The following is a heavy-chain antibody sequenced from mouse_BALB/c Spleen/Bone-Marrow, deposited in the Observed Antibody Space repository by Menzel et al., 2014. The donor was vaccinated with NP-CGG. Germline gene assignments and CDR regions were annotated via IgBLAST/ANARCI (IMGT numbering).Heavy chain of an antibody. V-gene: IGHV2-6-7*01. CDR2: IWGDGST. CDR3: ARELHP. CDR1: GFSLAGYG. Sequence: VQGVESGPGPVAPSQRLSITCTVSGFSLAGYGVNWVRQPPGKGLEWLGMIWGDGSTDYNSALKSRLNISKDNSKSQVFLKMNSLQTDDTARYYCARELHPWGQGTLVTVSA. J-gene: IGHJ3*01.